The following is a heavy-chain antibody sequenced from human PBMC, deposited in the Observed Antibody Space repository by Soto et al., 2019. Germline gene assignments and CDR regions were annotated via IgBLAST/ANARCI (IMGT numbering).Heavy chain of an antibody. J-gene: IGHJ3*02. CDR2: IYYSGST. V-gene: IGHV4-39*07. CDR1: GGSISSSSYY. Sequence: SETLSLTCSVSGGSISSSSYYWGWIRQPPGKGLEWIGCIYYSGSTYYNPSLKSRVTISVDTSKNQFSLKLSSVTAADTAVYYCARGAAMIGGAFDIWGQGTMVTVSS. CDR3: ARGAAMIGGAFDI. D-gene: IGHD3-22*01.